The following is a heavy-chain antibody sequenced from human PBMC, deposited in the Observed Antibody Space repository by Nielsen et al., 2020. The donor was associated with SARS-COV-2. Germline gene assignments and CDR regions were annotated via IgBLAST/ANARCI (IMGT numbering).Heavy chain of an antibody. J-gene: IGHJ1*01. CDR3: ARDLAEYFQH. CDR1: GFTFSDYY. CDR2: ISSSGSTI. Sequence: GESLKISCAASGFTFSDYYMSWIRQAPGKGLELVSYISSSGSTIYYADSVKGRFTISRDNAKNSLYLQMNSLRAEDTAVYYCARDLAEYFQHWGQGTLVTVSS. V-gene: IGHV3-11*01.